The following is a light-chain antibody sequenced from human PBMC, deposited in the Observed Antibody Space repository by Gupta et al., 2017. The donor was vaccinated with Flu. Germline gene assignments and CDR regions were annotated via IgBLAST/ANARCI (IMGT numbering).Light chain of an antibody. V-gene: IGKV1-5*03. Sequence: QTTESPSTLSASVGDRVTITCRASQSITSWLAWYQQKPRKAPKLLIYKASNLESGVPSRFSGSGSGTEFTLTISSLQPDDFATYYCQQYKTYRWTFGPGTKVEI. CDR2: KAS. CDR1: QSITSW. J-gene: IGKJ1*01. CDR3: QQYKTYRWT.